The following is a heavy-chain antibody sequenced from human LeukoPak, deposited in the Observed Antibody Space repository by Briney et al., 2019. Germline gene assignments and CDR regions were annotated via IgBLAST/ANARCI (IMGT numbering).Heavy chain of an antibody. D-gene: IGHD2-2*01. V-gene: IGHV3-11*01. CDR1: GSTFSDYY. J-gene: IGHJ4*02. CDR3: ARDLVVVPAAIDY. CDR2: ISSSGSTI. Sequence: GGSLRLSCAASGSTFSDYYMSWIRQAPGKGLEWVSYISSSGSTIYYTDSVKGRFTISRDNAKNSLYLQMNSLRAEDTAVYYCARDLVVVPAAIDYWGQGTLVTVSS.